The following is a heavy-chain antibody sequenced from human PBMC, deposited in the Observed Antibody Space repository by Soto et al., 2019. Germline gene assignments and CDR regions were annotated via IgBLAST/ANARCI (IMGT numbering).Heavy chain of an antibody. CDR3: AKDALIGETYAYAS. J-gene: IGHJ5*02. CDR2: ISGSGGNT. Sequence: PGGSLSLSCTASGFTFSSNALSWVRQAPGKGLEWVSFISGSGGNTYYADSVKGRFAISRDNSKNTLFLQMNSLRAEDTAIYYCAKDALIGETYAYASWGQGTQVTVSS. V-gene: IGHV3-23*01. CDR1: GFTFSSNA. D-gene: IGHD3-16*01.